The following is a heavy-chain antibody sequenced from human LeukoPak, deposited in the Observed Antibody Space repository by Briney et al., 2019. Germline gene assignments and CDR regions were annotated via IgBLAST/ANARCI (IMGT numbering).Heavy chain of an antibody. J-gene: IGHJ4*02. CDR3: AREGNQFEYSSSSSPFDY. CDR2: IWYDGSNK. D-gene: IGHD6-6*01. Sequence: GRSLRLSCAASGFTFSSYGMHWVRQAPGKGLEWVAVIWYDGSNKYYADSVKGRFTISRDNSKNTLYLQMNSLRAEDTAVYYCAREGNQFEYSSSSSPFDYWGQGTLVTVSS. V-gene: IGHV3-33*01. CDR1: GFTFSSYG.